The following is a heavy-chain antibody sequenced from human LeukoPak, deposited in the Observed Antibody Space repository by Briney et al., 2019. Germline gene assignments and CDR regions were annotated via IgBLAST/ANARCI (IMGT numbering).Heavy chain of an antibody. D-gene: IGHD6-6*01. CDR2: ISGSGGST. J-gene: IGHJ6*03. Sequence: GGSLRLSCAASGFTFSSYAMSWVRQAPGKGLGWVSAISGSGGSTYYADSVKGRFTISRDNSKNTLYLQMNSLRAEDTAVYYCAGTGYSSSFYYYYMDVWGKGTTVTVSS. CDR3: AGTGYSSSFYYYYMDV. V-gene: IGHV3-23*01. CDR1: GFTFSSYA.